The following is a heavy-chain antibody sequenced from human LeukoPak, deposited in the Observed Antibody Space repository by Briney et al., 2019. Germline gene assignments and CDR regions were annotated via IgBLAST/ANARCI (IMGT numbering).Heavy chain of an antibody. V-gene: IGHV3-23*01. Sequence: GGSLRLSCAASGFTFSSYAMSWVRQAPGKGLEWVSAICGSGGSTYYADSVKGRFTISRDNSKNTLYLQMNSLRAEDTAVYYCDIPGEVAGPIAFDYWGQGTLVTVSS. CDR3: DIPGEVAGPIAFDY. CDR1: GFTFSSYA. CDR2: ICGSGGST. J-gene: IGHJ4*02. D-gene: IGHD6-19*01.